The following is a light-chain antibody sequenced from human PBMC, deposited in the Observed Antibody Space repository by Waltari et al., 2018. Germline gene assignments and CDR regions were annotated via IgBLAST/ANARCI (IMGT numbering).Light chain of an antibody. V-gene: IGLV3-19*01. J-gene: IGLJ2*01. CDR2: GQS. Sequence: SSELTQDPPVSVALGQTVRLTCQGDNLRRYYPSWYQKRPGQAPILVFYGQSSRPSGIPDRFSGSISGNTASLTITGAQAEDEADYYCHSRDSSSTRFFGGGTRLTV. CDR3: HSRDSSSTRF. CDR1: NLRRYY.